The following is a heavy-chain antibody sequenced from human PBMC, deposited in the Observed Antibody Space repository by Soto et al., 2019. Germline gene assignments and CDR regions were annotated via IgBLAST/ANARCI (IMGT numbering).Heavy chain of an antibody. Sequence: ASVKVSCKASGYTFTGYYMHWVRQAPGQGLEWMGWIKPNSGGTNYAQKFQGWVTMTRDTSISTAYMELSRLRSDDTAVYYCARELVKDYYYYGMDVWGQGTTVTVSS. J-gene: IGHJ6*02. D-gene: IGHD2-15*01. CDR3: ARELVKDYYYYGMDV. CDR1: GYTFTGYY. CDR2: IKPNSGGT. V-gene: IGHV1-2*04.